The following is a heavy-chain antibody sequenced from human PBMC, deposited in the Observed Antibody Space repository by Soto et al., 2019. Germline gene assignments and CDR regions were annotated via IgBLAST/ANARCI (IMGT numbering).Heavy chain of an antibody. CDR3: AKSQIMVTYNWFDP. Sequence: GGSLRLSCAASGFTFSSYGMHWVRQAPGKGLEWVAVISYDGSNKYYADSVKGRFTISRDNSKNTLYLQMNSLRAEDTAVYYCAKSQIMVTYNWFDPWGQGTLVTVSS. CDR1: GFTFSSYG. CDR2: ISYDGSNK. V-gene: IGHV3-30*18. D-gene: IGHD2-8*01. J-gene: IGHJ5*02.